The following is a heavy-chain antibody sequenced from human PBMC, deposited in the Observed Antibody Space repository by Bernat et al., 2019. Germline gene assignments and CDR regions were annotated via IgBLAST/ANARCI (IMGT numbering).Heavy chain of an antibody. CDR2: INTAGDT. J-gene: IGHJ3*01. CDR1: GFTFSTYD. Sequence: EVQLVESGGGLVQWGGSLRLSCAASGFTFSTYDMHWVRQVTEKGLEWVAGINTAGDTYYPGSVKGRFTISRENAKNSLYLQMNSLRAGDTAVYYCARAQNIAVAGPCAFDVRGQGTLVTVSS. D-gene: IGHD6-19*01. CDR3: ARAQNIAVAGPCAFDV. V-gene: IGHV3-13*04.